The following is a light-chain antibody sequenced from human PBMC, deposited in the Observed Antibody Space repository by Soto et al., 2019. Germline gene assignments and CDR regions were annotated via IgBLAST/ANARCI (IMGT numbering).Light chain of an antibody. CDR3: SSYTSSSTLV. V-gene: IGLV2-14*01. Sequence: QSVLPQPASVSGSPGQSITISCTGTSSDVGGYNYVSWYQHHPGKAPKLMIYEVSNRPSGVSNRFSGSKSGNTASLTISGLQAEDEADYYCSSYTSSSTLVFGGGTK. CDR1: SSDVGGYNY. CDR2: EVS. J-gene: IGLJ2*01.